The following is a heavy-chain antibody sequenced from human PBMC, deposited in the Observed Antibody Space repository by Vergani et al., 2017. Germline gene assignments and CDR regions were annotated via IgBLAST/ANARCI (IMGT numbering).Heavy chain of an antibody. V-gene: IGHV4-39*07. CDR1: GGSISSSSYY. D-gene: IGHD1-26*01. Sequence: QLQLQESGPGLVKPSETLSLTCTVSGGSISSSSYYWGWIRQPPGKGLEWIGSIYYSGSTYYNPSLKSRVTISVDTSKNQFSLKLSSVTPEDTAVYYCAGGSWGKFDYWGQGTLVTVSS. CDR2: IYYSGST. CDR3: AGGSWGKFDY. J-gene: IGHJ4*02.